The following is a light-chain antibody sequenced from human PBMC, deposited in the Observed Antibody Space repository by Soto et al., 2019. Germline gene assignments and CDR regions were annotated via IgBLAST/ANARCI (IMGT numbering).Light chain of an antibody. J-gene: IGLJ1*01. V-gene: IGLV2-8*01. CDR2: EVS. CDR3: SSYAGSNSPYV. Sequence: QSVLTQPHSASGSPGQSVTISCTGTSSDVGGYNYVSWYQQHPGKAPKLMIFEVSKRPSGVPDRFSGSKSGNTASLTVSGLQAEDEADYYCSSYAGSNSPYVFGTGTKLTVL. CDR1: SSDVGGYNY.